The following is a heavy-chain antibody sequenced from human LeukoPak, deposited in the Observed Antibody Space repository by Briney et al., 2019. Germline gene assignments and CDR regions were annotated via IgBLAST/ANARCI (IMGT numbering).Heavy chain of an antibody. D-gene: IGHD2/OR15-2a*01. CDR2: VSGSGAST. CDR3: AKGGRTILANSYFDY. CDR1: GFTVSSNY. V-gene: IGHV3-23*01. J-gene: IGHJ4*02. Sequence: GGSLRLSCAASGFTVSSNYMSWVRQAPGKGLEWVSLVSGSGASTYYADSVKGRFTISRDNSKNTLYLQMNSLRAEDTAVYYCAKGGRTILANSYFDYWGQGTLVTVSS.